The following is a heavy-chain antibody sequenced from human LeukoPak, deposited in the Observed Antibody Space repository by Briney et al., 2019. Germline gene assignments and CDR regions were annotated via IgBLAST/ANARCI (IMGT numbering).Heavy chain of an antibody. V-gene: IGHV4-39*01. Sequence: KPSETLSLTCTVSGGSISSSSYYWGWIRQPPGKGLEWIGSIYYSGSTYYNPSLKSRVTISVDTSKNQFSLKLSSVTAADTAVYYCASQAGSYWYFDLWGRGTLVTASS. CDR3: ASQAGSYWYFDL. J-gene: IGHJ2*01. CDR2: IYYSGST. CDR1: GGSISSSSYY. D-gene: IGHD6-13*01.